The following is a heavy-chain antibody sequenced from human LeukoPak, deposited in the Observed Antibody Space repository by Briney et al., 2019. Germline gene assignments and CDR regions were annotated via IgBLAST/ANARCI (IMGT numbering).Heavy chain of an antibody. V-gene: IGHV4-39*01. CDR1: GGPISSGSYY. CDR3: ARGEDGDYYFQH. Sequence: PSETLSLTCTVSGGPISSGSYYWGWVRQPPGKGLEWIGNIYYSGSTYYNPSLKSRVTISIDTSKNQFSLKLSSVTAADTALYYCARGEDGDYYFQHWGQGTLVTVSS. D-gene: IGHD4-17*01. J-gene: IGHJ1*01. CDR2: IYYSGST.